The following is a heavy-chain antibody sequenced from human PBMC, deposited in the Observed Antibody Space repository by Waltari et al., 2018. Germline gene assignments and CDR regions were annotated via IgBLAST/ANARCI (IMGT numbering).Heavy chain of an antibody. Sequence: QMQLVQSGPEVKKPGTSVKVSCKASGFTFTSSAVQWVRQASGQRLEWIGWIVVGSGNTNYAQKFQERVTITRDMSTSTAYMELSSLRSEDTAVYYCAADTGIQKTDYYYYYYMDVWGKGTTVTVSS. CDR3: AADTGIQKTDYYYYYYMDV. J-gene: IGHJ6*03. CDR2: IVVGSGNT. V-gene: IGHV1-58*01. D-gene: IGHD1-20*01. CDR1: GFTFTSSA.